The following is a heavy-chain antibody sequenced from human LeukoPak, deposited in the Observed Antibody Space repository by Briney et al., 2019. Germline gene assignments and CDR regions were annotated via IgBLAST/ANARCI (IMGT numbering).Heavy chain of an antibody. J-gene: IGHJ3*02. Sequence: PSETLSLTCTVSGGSISSYYWSWIRQPPGKGLEWIGYIYYSGSTNYNPSLKSRVTISVDTSKNQFSLKLSSVTAADTAVYYCARQSDIVVVPAAMDDAFDIWGQGTMVTVSS. CDR1: GGSISSYY. D-gene: IGHD2-2*01. V-gene: IGHV4-59*08. CDR3: ARQSDIVVVPAAMDDAFDI. CDR2: IYYSGST.